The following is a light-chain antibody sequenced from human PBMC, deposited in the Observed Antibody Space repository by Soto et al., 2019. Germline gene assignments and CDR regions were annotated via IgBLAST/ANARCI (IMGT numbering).Light chain of an antibody. CDR2: DVS. CDR1: SSDVGGYKY. V-gene: IGLV2-14*01. Sequence: QSVLTQPASVSGSPGQSITISCTGTSSDVGGYKYVSWYQQHPGKAPKFMIYDVSIRPSGVSNRFSGSKSGNTASLTISGLQVEDEADYYCCSYTSSSRYVFGTGTKVTVL. CDR3: CSYTSSSRYV. J-gene: IGLJ1*01.